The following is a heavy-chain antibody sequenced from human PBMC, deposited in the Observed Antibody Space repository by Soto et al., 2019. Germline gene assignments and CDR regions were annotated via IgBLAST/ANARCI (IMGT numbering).Heavy chain of an antibody. CDR3: VREWGRLTPDY. CDR1: GFTFSDYW. J-gene: IGHJ4*02. V-gene: IGHV3-7*03. Sequence: GGSLRLSCAGSGFTFSDYWMNWVRQAPGKGLEWVANIKKDGGGELYVDSVKGRFTISRDNAKNSLFLQMNSLRAEDTAVYYCVREWGRLTPDYWGQRTLVTVSS. CDR2: IKKDGGGE. D-gene: IGHD7-27*01.